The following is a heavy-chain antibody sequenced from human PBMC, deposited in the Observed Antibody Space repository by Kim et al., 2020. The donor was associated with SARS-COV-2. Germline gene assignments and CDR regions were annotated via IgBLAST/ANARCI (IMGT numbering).Heavy chain of an antibody. Sequence: YADSVKGRVTISRDNSKNTLYWQVNSLRVQDTAVYYCARGEWELLSGFHLWGQGTMVTVSS. CDR3: ARGEWELLSGFHL. D-gene: IGHD1-26*01. J-gene: IGHJ3*01. V-gene: IGHV3-23*05.